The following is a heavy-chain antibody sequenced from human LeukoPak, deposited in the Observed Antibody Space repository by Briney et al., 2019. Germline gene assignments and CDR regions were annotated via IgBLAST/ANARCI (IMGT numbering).Heavy chain of an antibody. V-gene: IGHV4-30-4*08. CDR1: GGSISGVDYY. Sequence: PLETLSLTCTVSGGSISGVDYYSFCIRQPPGKGLEWIGYIYYSGSTYYNPSLTSRVSISVDTSKHQFSLKLNSVTAADTAVYYCARGTGYSSSCCNHFDPWGQGTLVTVSS. J-gene: IGHJ5*02. D-gene: IGHD6-13*01. CDR2: IYYSGST. CDR3: ARGTGYSSSCCNHFDP.